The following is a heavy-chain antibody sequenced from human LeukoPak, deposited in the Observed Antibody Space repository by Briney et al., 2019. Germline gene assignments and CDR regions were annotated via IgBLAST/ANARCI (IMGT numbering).Heavy chain of an antibody. CDR3: ARVGYYGSGSYWFDP. CDR2: INPSGGST. J-gene: IGHJ5*02. Sequence: ASVKVSCKASGYTFTSYYMHWVRQAPGQGLEWMGIINPSGGSTSYAQKFQGRVTMTRDMSTSTVYMGLSSLRSEDTAVYYCARVGYYGSGSYWFDPWGQGTLVTVSS. V-gene: IGHV1-46*01. D-gene: IGHD3-10*01. CDR1: GYTFTSYY.